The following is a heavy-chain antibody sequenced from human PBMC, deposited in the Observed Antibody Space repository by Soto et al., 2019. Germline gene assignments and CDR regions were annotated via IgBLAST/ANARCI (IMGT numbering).Heavy chain of an antibody. CDR2: IYWNDDK. V-gene: IGHV2-5*01. D-gene: IGHD3-10*01. CDR3: AHWGITMVRGVTASYFDY. J-gene: IGHJ4*02. Sequence: QITLKESGPTLVKPTQTLTLTCTFSGFSLSTSGVGVGWIRQPPGKALEWLALIYWNDDKRYSPSLKSRLTITKDTSKHQVVLTMTNMDPVDTATYYCAHWGITMVRGVTASYFDYWGQGTLVTVSS. CDR1: GFSLSTSGVG.